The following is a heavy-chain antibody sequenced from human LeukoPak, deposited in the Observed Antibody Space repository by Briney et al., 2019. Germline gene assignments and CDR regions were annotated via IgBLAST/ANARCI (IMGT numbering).Heavy chain of an antibody. V-gene: IGHV4-39*07. Sequence: SETLSLTCTVSGGSISTTNYYWGWIRQSPGKGLEWFGCVYYSGSTYYNPSLRSRVTISLEMSKRQFSLNLTSVTAADTAVYYCASNTGTVFDYWGQGALVTVSS. D-gene: IGHD7-27*01. J-gene: IGHJ4*02. CDR1: GGSISTTNYY. CDR2: VYYSGST. CDR3: ASNTGTVFDY.